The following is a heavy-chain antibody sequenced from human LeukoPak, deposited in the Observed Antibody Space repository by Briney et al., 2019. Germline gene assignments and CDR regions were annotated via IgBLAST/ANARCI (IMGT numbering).Heavy chain of an antibody. J-gene: IGHJ4*02. Sequence: SETLSLTCAVSGGSISSGGYSWSWIRQPPGKGLEWIGYIYHSGSTYYNPSLKSRVTISVDTSKNQFSLKLSSVTAADTAVYYCARINSNGGIDYWGQGTLVTVSS. CDR1: GGSISSGGYS. CDR3: ARINSNGGIDY. V-gene: IGHV4-30-2*05. CDR2: IYHSGST. D-gene: IGHD4-11*01.